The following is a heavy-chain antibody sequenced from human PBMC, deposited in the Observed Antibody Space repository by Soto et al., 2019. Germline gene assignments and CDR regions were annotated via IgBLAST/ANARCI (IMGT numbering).Heavy chain of an antibody. D-gene: IGHD2-15*01. CDR3: AEDGIRDLFTVSAFLLNRSSDL. CDR2: IYYSGST. V-gene: IGHV4-31*02. Sequence: PGKGLEWSGYIYYSGSTYYNPSLKSRVTISVDTSKNQFSLKLSSVTAADTVFFFQAEDGIRDLFTVSAFLLNRSSDL. J-gene: IGHJ2*01.